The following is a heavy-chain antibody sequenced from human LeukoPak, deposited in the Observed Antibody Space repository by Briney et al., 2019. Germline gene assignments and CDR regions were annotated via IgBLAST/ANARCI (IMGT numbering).Heavy chain of an antibody. CDR2: IKHDGSEK. V-gene: IGHV3-7*05. CDR3: ARVQTSANYFGMDV. Sequence: SGRSLRLSCAASGFTFSAYWMSWVRQAPGEGLEWVANIKHDGSEKYYVDSVKGRFTISRDNAKNSLYLQMNSLRAEDTAVYYCARVQTSANYFGMDVWGQGTTVTVSS. D-gene: IGHD6-25*01. CDR1: GFTFSAYW. J-gene: IGHJ6*02.